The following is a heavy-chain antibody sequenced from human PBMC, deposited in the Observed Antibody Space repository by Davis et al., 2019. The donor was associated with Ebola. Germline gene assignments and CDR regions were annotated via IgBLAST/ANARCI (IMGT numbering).Heavy chain of an antibody. CDR1: GFTFSSYT. J-gene: IGHJ4*02. Sequence: PGGSLRLSCAASGFTFSSYTMHWVRQAPGKGLEWVAVISYDGSNKYYADSVKGRFTISSDNSNNTLYLQMNSLRAEDTAVYYCARGWGRMTTVTTSAYWGQGTLVTVSS. V-gene: IGHV3-30*04. D-gene: IGHD4-17*01. CDR3: ARGWGRMTTVTTSAY. CDR2: ISYDGSNK.